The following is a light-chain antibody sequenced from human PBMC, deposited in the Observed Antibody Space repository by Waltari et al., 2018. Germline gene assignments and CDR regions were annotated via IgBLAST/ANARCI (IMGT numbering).Light chain of an antibody. V-gene: IGLV1-40*01. CDR2: QNS. Sequence: QSVLTQPPSVSGAPGQRVTISCTGSSPNIGAGYDVHWYQQFPGTAPKLLIYQNSNRPSRVPDRFSGSRSGTSASLAITGLLAEDEADYYCKSFDSSLNAVLCGGGTKLTVL. J-gene: IGLJ2*01. CDR3: KSFDSSLNAVL. CDR1: SPNIGAGYD.